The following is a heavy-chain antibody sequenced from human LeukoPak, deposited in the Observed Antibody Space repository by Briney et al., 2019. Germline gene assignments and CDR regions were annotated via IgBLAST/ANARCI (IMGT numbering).Heavy chain of an antibody. Sequence: ASVKVSCKASGYSFTKFGISWVRQAPGRGLEWVGWIYNGNTKYTQRLQGRVTMTTDTSTSTACMELRSLISDDTAVYYCARGSSGTEGFDPWGQGTLVTVSS. CDR3: ARGSSGTEGFDP. D-gene: IGHD6-19*01. V-gene: IGHV1-18*01. CDR1: GYSFTKFG. J-gene: IGHJ5*02. CDR2: IYNGNT.